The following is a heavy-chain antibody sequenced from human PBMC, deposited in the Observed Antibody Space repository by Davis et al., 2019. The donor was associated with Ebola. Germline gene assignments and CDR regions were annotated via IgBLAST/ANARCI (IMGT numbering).Heavy chain of an antibody. CDR2: ISSSGGST. V-gene: IGHV3-23*01. Sequence: PGGSLRLSCAVSGFTLNSYGMSWVRQAPGKGLEWVSGISSSGGSTYYADFVKGRFTISRDDSKNTLYLQMNSLRAEDTAVYYCAKVGYGGTDLNWFDLWGQGTLVTVSS. D-gene: IGHD4-23*01. CDR3: AKVGYGGTDLNWFDL. CDR1: GFTLNSYG. J-gene: IGHJ5*02.